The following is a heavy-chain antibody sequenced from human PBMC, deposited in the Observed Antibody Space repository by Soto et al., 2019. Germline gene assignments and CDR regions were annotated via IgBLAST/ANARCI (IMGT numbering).Heavy chain of an antibody. CDR3: VSRVTAVTTNWFDP. Sequence: SETLSLTCTVSGGSISSSSYYWGWIRQPPGKGLEWIGSIYYSGSTYYNPSLKSRVTISVDTSKNQFSLKLSSVTAADTAVYYCVSRVTAVTTNWFDPWGQGTLVTVSS. D-gene: IGHD4-17*01. V-gene: IGHV4-39*01. CDR1: GGSISSSSYY. J-gene: IGHJ5*02. CDR2: IYYSGST.